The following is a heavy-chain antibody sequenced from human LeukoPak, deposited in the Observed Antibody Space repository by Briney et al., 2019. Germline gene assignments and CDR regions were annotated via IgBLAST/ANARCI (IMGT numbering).Heavy chain of an antibody. J-gene: IGHJ4*02. CDR2: IRSYSSYI. V-gene: IGHV3-21*01. CDR1: GFTFDTYN. CDR3: ARVEDYDILTGFDY. D-gene: IGHD3-9*01. Sequence: PGGSLRLSCATSGFTFDTYNLIWVRQAPGKGLEWVATIRSYSSYIHYADPVKGRFTISRDNAKNSLYLQMNSLRAEDTAVYYCARVEDYDILTGFDYWGQGTLVTVSS.